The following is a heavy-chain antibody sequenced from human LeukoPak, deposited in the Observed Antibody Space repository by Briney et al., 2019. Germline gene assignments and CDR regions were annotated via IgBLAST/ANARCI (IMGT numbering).Heavy chain of an antibody. CDR2: ISSSGSTI. J-gene: IGHJ4*02. CDR3: ARVGVLSSSWLLY. D-gene: IGHD6-13*01. CDR1: GFSFSSSE. V-gene: IGHV3-48*03. Sequence: GGSLRLSCAASGFSFSSSEMNWVRQAPGKGLEWVSYISSSGSTIYYADSVKGRFTISRDNAKNSLYLQVNSLRAEDTAVYYCARVGVLSSSWLLYWGQGTLVTVSS.